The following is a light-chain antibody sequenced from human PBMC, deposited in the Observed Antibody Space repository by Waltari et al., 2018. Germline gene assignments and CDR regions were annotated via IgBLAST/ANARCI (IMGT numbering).Light chain of an antibody. V-gene: IGLV1-47*01. CDR2: RND. J-gene: IGLJ2*01. CDR3: AAWDDKLGGRWE. Sequence: QSVLTQPPSASGTPGQRVTISCSGSSSNIGSNVVNWYQQVPGTTPKLLIYRNDQLPSGVPDRFSGSKSGTSASLAISGLRSEDEADYYCAAWDDKLGGRWEFGGGTKLTVL. CDR1: SSNIGSNV.